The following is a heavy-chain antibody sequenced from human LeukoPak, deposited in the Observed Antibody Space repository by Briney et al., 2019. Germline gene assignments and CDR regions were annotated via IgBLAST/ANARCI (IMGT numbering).Heavy chain of an antibody. Sequence: GGSLRLSCAASGFTFSSYNMNWVRQAPGMGLEWVSSISSSSNYIYYADSVKGRFTISRDNAKNSLYLQMNSLRAEDTAVYYCARGKTPDYWGQGTLVTVSS. J-gene: IGHJ4*02. V-gene: IGHV3-21*01. D-gene: IGHD2-15*01. CDR1: GFTFSSYN. CDR2: ISSSSNYI. CDR3: ARGKTPDY.